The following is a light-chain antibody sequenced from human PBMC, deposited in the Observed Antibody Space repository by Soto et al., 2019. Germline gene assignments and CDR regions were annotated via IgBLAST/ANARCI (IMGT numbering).Light chain of an antibody. CDR3: CSYAGSFTV. CDR1: SSDVGGYKY. Sequence: QSALTQPRSVSGSPGQSVTISCTGTSSDVGGYKYVSWYQQHPGKAPKLMIYDVNKGPSGVPDRFSGSKSGNTASLTISGLQADDEADYYCCSYAGSFTVFGAGTQLTVL. CDR2: DVN. V-gene: IGLV2-11*01. J-gene: IGLJ7*01.